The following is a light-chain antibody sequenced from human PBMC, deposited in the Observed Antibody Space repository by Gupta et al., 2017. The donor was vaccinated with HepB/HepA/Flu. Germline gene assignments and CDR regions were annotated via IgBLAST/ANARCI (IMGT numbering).Light chain of an antibody. CDR3: QQLESYPLN. CDR2: AAS. Sequence: DIQLTQSPSFLSASVGDRVTITCRASQGISGYLGWYQQKPGKAPKLLIFAASTLQSGVTSRFSGSGSGTEFTLTISSLQPEDFATYYCQQLESYPLNFGGGTKVEIK. J-gene: IGKJ4*01. V-gene: IGKV1-9*01. CDR1: QGISGY.